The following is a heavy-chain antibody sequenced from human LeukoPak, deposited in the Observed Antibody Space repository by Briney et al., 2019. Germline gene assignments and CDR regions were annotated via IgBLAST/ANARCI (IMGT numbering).Heavy chain of an antibody. V-gene: IGHV4-39*01. CDR3: ARSRFLEWLLSYQN. D-gene: IGHD3-3*01. J-gene: IGHJ4*02. CDR1: GGSISSSSYY. Sequence: SETLSLTCTVPGGSISSSSYYWGWIRQPPGKGLEWIGSIYYSGSTYYNPSLKSRVTISVDTSKNQFSLKLSSVTAADTAVYYCARSRFLEWLLSYQNWGQGTLVTVSS. CDR2: IYYSGST.